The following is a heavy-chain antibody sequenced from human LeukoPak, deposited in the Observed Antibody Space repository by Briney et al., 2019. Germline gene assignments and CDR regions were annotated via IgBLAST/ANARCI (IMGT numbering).Heavy chain of an antibody. D-gene: IGHD3-10*01. V-gene: IGHV3-21*01. CDR1: GFTFSSYC. CDR3: ARNYGSGMGDFDY. Sequence: GGSLRLSCAASGFTFSSYCMNWVRQAPGKGLEWVSSISSSSSYIYYADSVKGRFTISRDNAKNSLYLQMNSLRAEDTAVYYCARNYGSGMGDFDYWGQGTLVTVSS. CDR2: ISSSSSYI. J-gene: IGHJ4*02.